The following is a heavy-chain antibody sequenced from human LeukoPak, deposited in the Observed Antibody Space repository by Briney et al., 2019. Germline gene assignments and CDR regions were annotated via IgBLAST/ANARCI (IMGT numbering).Heavy chain of an antibody. V-gene: IGHV3-33*01. J-gene: IGHJ4*02. CDR1: GFTFRGNG. D-gene: IGHD4-17*01. CDR3: ARDQGTSVTAMVGGHFDY. CDR2: IWYDGSNR. Sequence: GRSLRLSCAASGFTFRGNGVHWVRQAPGKGLEWAAIIWYDGSNRYYADSVKGRFTISRDNSKNTLFLQMNSLTAEDTTVYYCARDQGTSVTAMVGGHFDYWGPGTLVTVSS.